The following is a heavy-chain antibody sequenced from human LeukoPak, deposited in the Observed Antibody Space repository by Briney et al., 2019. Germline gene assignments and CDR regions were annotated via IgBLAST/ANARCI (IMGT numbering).Heavy chain of an antibody. D-gene: IGHD1-26*01. Sequence: SETLSLTCTGSGGSISSYYWSWIRQPPGKGLEWIGYIYYSASTNYNPSLKSRVTISVDTSKNQFSLTMSSVTAADTAVYSCARAPPSWELPSYFDYWGQGTLVAVSS. CDR3: ARAPPSWELPSYFDY. V-gene: IGHV4-59*01. CDR2: IYYSAST. CDR1: GGSISSYY. J-gene: IGHJ4*02.